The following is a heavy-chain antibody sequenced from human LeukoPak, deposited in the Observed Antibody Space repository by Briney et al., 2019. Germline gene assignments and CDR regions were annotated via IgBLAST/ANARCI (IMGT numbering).Heavy chain of an antibody. CDR1: GFTVSSNS. Sequence: GGSLRLSCTVSGFTVSSNSMSWVRQAPGKGLEWVSFIYSANTHYSDSVKGRFTISRDNSKNTLYLQMNSLRAEDTAVYYCARRAGAYSHPYDYWGQGTLVTVSS. D-gene: IGHD4/OR15-4a*01. V-gene: IGHV3-53*01. CDR3: ARRAGAYSHPYDY. J-gene: IGHJ4*02. CDR2: IYSANT.